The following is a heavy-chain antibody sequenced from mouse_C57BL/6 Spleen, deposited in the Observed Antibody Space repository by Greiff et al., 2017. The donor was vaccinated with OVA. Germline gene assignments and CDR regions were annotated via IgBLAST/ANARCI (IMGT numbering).Heavy chain of an antibody. CDR1: GYAFSSSW. V-gene: IGHV1-82*01. D-gene: IGHD2-3*01. Sequence: QVQLKESGPELVKPGASVKISCKASGYAFSSSWMNWVKQRPGKGLEWIGRIYPGDGDTNYNGKFKGKATLTADKSSSTAYMQLSSLTSEDSAVYFCAREGIYDGYYCDYWGQGTTLTVSS. CDR2: IYPGDGDT. J-gene: IGHJ2*01. CDR3: AREGIYDGYYCDY.